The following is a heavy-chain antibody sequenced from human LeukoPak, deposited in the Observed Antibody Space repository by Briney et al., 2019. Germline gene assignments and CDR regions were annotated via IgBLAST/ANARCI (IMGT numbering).Heavy chain of an antibody. J-gene: IGHJ2*01. Sequence: GGSLRLSCAASGFTFSSYAMHWVRQAPGKGLEWVAVISYDGSNKYYADSVKGRFTISRDNSKNTLYLQMGSLRAEDMAVYYCARRAEYCTNGVCSPGAPKSTWYFDLWGRGTLVTVSS. D-gene: IGHD2-8*01. CDR3: ARRAEYCTNGVCSPGAPKSTWYFDL. V-gene: IGHV3-30*14. CDR2: ISYDGSNK. CDR1: GFTFSSYA.